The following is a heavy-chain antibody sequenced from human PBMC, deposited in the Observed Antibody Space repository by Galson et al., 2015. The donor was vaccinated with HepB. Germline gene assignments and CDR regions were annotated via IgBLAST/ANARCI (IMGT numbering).Heavy chain of an antibody. D-gene: IGHD5-12*01. CDR1: GYTFTSYG. CDR2: ISAYNGNT. CDR3: ASGIGYSGYPGGAFDI. V-gene: IGHV1-18*01. J-gene: IGHJ3*02. Sequence: SVKVSCKASGYTFTSYGISWVRQAPGQGLEWMGWISAYNGNTNYAQKLQGRVTMTTDTSTSTAYMELRSLRSDDTAVYYCASGIGYSGYPGGAFDIWGQGTMVTVSS.